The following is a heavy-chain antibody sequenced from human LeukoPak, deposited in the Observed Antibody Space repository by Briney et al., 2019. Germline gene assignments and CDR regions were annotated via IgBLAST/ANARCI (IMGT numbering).Heavy chain of an antibody. CDR1: CGSLSSYY. CDR3: ARTANLYCSSTSCYSDYYYYYMEV. D-gene: IGHD2-2*01. J-gene: IGHJ6*03. CDR2: IYYSGST. Sequence: SETLSLTRPVTCGSLSSYYWRWIRQPPWKGLAGVGHIYYSGSTYYNPSLKSRVTISVDTSKNQFSLKLSSVTAAGTAVYYCARTANLYCSSTSCYSDYYYYYMEVWGKGTTVTVSS. V-gene: IGHV4-59*01.